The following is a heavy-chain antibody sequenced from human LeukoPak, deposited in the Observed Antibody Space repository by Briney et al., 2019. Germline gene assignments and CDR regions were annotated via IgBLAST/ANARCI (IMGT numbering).Heavy chain of an antibody. CDR2: IYYSGST. CDR1: GGSISSGGYY. CDR3: ARGRPVPVDY. V-gene: IGHV4-31*03. Sequence: SETLSLTCTVSGGSISSGGYYWSWIRQHPGKGLEWIGYIYYSGSTYYNPSLKSRVTISVDTSKNQFSLKLSSVTAADTAVYYCARGRPVPVDYWGQGTLVTVSS. J-gene: IGHJ4*02. D-gene: IGHD4-17*01.